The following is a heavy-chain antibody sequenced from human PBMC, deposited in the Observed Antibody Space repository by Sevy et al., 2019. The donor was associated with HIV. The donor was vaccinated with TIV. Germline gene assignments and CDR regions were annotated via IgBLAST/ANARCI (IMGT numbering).Heavy chain of an antibody. Sequence: GGSLRLSCVASGFTFSTYDMNWVRQAPGKGVEWISYISSSSSNIYYADSVKGRFTISRENAKNSLFVQMHSLRAEDTAVYYCAREGGYTDQGMDVWGQGTTVTVSS. D-gene: IGHD5-12*01. CDR2: ISSSSSNI. CDR3: AREGGYTDQGMDV. J-gene: IGHJ6*02. V-gene: IGHV3-48*01. CDR1: GFTFSTYD.